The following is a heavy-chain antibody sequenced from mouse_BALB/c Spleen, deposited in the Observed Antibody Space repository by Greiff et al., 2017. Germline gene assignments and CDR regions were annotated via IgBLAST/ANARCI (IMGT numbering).Heavy chain of an antibody. V-gene: IGHV14-3*02. CDR2: IGPANGNT. CDR1: GFTINDTY. D-gene: IGHD1-1*01. CDR3: ARPYYYGSSYFDV. Sequence: EVLLQQSGAGLVKPGASVKLSCTASGFTINDTYMHWVKQRPEQGLEWIGRIGPANGNTKYDPKFQGKATITADTSSNTAYLQLSSLTSEDTAVYYCARPYYYGSSYFDVWGQGTTLTVSS. J-gene: IGHJ2*01.